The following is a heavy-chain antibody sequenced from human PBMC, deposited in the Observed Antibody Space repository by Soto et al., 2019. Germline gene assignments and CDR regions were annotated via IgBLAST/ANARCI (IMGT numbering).Heavy chain of an antibody. CDR1: GGSISSSNW. V-gene: IGHV4-4*02. CDR2: IYHSGST. Sequence: TSETLSLTCAVSGGSISSSNWWSWVRQPPGKGLEWIGEIYHSGSTNYNPSLKSRVTISVDKSKNQFSLKLSSVTAADTAVYYCARAAAAAGFIDYRGQGTLVTVPS. J-gene: IGHJ4*02. CDR3: ARAAAAAGFIDY. D-gene: IGHD6-13*01.